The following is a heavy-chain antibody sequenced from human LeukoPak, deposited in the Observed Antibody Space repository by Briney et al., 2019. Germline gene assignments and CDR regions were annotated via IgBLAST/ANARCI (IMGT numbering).Heavy chain of an antibody. Sequence: SSETLSLTCTVSGYSISSGYYWGWIRQPPGKGQGWVGSIYHSGSTYYNPSLKSRVTISEDTSKNPFSLKLSSVTAADTAVYYCARRQGAKYYYGSGRTPLFDYWGQGTLVTVSS. D-gene: IGHD3-10*01. V-gene: IGHV4-38-2*02. CDR1: GYSISSGYY. CDR2: IYHSGST. J-gene: IGHJ4*02. CDR3: ARRQGAKYYYGSGRTPLFDY.